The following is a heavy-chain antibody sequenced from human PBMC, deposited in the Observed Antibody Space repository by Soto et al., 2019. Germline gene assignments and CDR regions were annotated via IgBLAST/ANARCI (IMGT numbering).Heavy chain of an antibody. J-gene: IGHJ6*02. Sequence: PGESLKISCKGSGYRFTNYWIGWVRQMPRKGLEWMGIIYPGDSDTRYSPSLQGQVTISADTSISTAYLQWTSLKASDTAMYYCARSRRGAYSSGWYSPSGYYNYGIDVWGQGTKVTVSS. D-gene: IGHD6-19*01. CDR3: ARSRRGAYSSGWYSPSGYYNYGIDV. CDR1: GYRFTNYW. V-gene: IGHV5-51*01. CDR2: IYPGDSDT.